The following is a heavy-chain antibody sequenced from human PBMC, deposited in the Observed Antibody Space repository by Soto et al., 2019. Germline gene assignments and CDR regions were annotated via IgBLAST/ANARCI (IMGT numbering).Heavy chain of an antibody. CDR2: IYWDDDK. D-gene: IGHD4-17*01. Sequence: QITLKESGPTLVNPTQTLTLTCTFSGFSLSTSGVGVGWIRQPPGKALEWLALIYWDDDKRYSPSLKSRLTITKDTSKNQVVLTMTNMDPVDTATYYCARTDYGDYQNWFDPWGQGTLVTVSS. V-gene: IGHV2-5*02. CDR1: GFSLSTSGVG. J-gene: IGHJ5*02. CDR3: ARTDYGDYQNWFDP.